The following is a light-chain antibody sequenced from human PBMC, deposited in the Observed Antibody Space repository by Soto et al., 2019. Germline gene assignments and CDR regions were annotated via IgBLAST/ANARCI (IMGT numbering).Light chain of an antibody. Sequence: TMSVSPGETATLSCRASQSVSSSLAWYQQTPGRAPRLLIYGASNRATDIPTRFSGSGSGTEFTLTISGLQSEDFAVYYCQQYNNWPPLTFGGGTKVDIK. CDR1: QSVSSS. CDR3: QQYNNWPPLT. CDR2: GAS. V-gene: IGKV3-15*01. J-gene: IGKJ4*01.